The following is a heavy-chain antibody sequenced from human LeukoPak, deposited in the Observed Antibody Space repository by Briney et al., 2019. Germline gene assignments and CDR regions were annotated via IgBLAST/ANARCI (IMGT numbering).Heavy chain of an antibody. CDR2: INPNSGGT. V-gene: IGHV1-2*02. J-gene: IGHJ1*01. D-gene: IGHD3-22*01. CDR1: GYTFTGYY. CDR3: AVAYYYDSSYFQH. Sequence: GASVTVSCKASGYTFTGYYMHWVRQAPGQGLEWMGWINPNSGGTNYAQKFQGRVTMTRDTSISTAYMELSSLRSEDTAVYYCAVAYYYDSSYFQHWGQGTLVTVSS.